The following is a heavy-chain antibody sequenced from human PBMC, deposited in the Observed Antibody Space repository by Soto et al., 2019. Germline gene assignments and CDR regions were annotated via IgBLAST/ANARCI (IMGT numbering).Heavy chain of an antibody. D-gene: IGHD6-13*01. CDR3: ARERSAAGTGWFDP. J-gene: IGHJ5*02. CDR2: MNPNSGNT. V-gene: IGHV1-8*01. CDR1: GYTFTSYD. Sequence: QVQLVQSGAEVKKPGASVKVSCKASGYTFTSYDINWVRQATGQGLEWMGWMNPNSGNTGYAQKFQGRVTMTRNTSVSTAYMELSRLRSEETAVYYCARERSAAGTGWFDPWGQGTLVTVSS.